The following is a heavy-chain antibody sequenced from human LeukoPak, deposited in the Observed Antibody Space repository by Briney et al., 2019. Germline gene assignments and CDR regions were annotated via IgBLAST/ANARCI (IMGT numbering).Heavy chain of an antibody. J-gene: IGHJ4*02. Sequence: SGTLSLTCAVSGGALISSNWWSWVRQPPGKGLEWIGEIYYSGSTNYNPSLKSRVTISVDTSKNQFSLKLSSVTAADTAVYYCAREVAAAGTVDYWGQGTLVTVSS. D-gene: IGHD6-13*01. CDR2: IYYSGST. CDR1: GGALISSNW. CDR3: AREVAAAGTVDY. V-gene: IGHV4-4*02.